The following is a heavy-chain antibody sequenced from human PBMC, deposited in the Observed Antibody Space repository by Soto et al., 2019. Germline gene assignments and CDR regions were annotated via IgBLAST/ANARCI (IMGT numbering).Heavy chain of an antibody. J-gene: IGHJ4*02. V-gene: IGHV5-51*01. Sequence: GESLKISCKTSGYSFLNYWIGWVRQMPGKGLGWMGIIYPGDSDARYSPSFQGQVTISADKSISTVYLQWSSLKASDTAMYYCARHIVDTSMTASFNYWGQGTQVTVYS. CDR2: IYPGDSDA. D-gene: IGHD5-18*01. CDR1: GYSFLNYW. CDR3: ARHIVDTSMTASFNY.